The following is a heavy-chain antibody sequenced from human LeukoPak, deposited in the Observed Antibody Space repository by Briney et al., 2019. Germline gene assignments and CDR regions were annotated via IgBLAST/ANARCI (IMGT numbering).Heavy chain of an antibody. V-gene: IGHV4-38-2*02. Sequence: SETLSLTCIVPGYSISSGYYWGWIRQPPGKGLEWIGNVHHSGSTYYNPSLKSRVTISVDTSKNQLSLKLSSVTAADTAVYYCASLIAVAGTGYYFDSWGQGTLVTVSS. CDR1: GYSISSGYY. CDR2: VHHSGST. D-gene: IGHD6-19*01. CDR3: ASLIAVAGTGYYFDS. J-gene: IGHJ4*02.